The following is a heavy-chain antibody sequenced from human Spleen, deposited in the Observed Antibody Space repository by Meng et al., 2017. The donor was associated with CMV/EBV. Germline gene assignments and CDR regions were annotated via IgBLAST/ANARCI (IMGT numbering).Heavy chain of an antibody. V-gene: IGHV3-7*01. J-gene: IGHJ4*02. D-gene: IGHD3-10*01. CDR3: ARDSSMVRGRD. CDR2: IKQDGSEK. Sequence: GGSLRLSCAASGFTFSSYWMSWVRQAPGKGLEWVANIKQDGSEKYYVDSVKGRFTISRDNAKNSLYLQLNSLRAEDTAVYCCARDSSMVRGRDWGQGTLVTVSS. CDR1: GFTFSSYW.